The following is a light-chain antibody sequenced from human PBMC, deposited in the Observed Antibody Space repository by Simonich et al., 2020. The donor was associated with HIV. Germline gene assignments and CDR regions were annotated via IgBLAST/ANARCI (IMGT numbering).Light chain of an antibody. J-gene: IGKJ1*01. CDR2: GAS. CDR1: QSISSN. V-gene: IGKV3-15*01. Sequence: EIVMTQSPATLSVSPGERATLSCRASQSISSNLAWYQQKPGQAPSLLIYGASTRATGIPARFSGRGSGTEFTLTISSLQSEDFALYYCQQYDDWPRTFGLGTKVEIK. CDR3: QQYDDWPRT.